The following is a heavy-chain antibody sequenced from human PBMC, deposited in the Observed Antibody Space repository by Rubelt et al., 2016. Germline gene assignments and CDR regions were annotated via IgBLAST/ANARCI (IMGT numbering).Heavy chain of an antibody. J-gene: IGHJ6*01. CDR1: GFTFSNAW. Sequence: EVQLVESGGALVKPDESLRLSCAASGFTFSNAWMNWVRQAPGKGLEWVSGTSGGGGSTNYADSVKGRFTISRDNSKNTLYLHMTSLRAEDTAVYYCAKGVGAEAVGGMDVWGQGTTVTVSS. CDR2: TSGGGGST. V-gene: IGHV3-23*04. CDR3: AKGVGAEAVGGMDV. D-gene: IGHD6-19*01.